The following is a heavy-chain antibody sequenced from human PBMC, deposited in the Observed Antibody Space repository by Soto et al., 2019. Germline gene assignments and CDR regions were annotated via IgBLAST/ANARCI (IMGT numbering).Heavy chain of an antibody. CDR2: IYYSGST. V-gene: IGHV4-39*07. CDR1: GGSISSSSYY. J-gene: IGHJ5*02. CDR3: ARDLRSSSSRRWFDP. Sequence: SQTLSLTCTVSGGSISSSSYYWGWIRQPPGKGLEWIGSIYYSGSTYYNPSLKSRVTISVDTSKNQFSLKLSSVTAADTAVYYCARDLRSSSSRRWFDPWGQGTLVNVFS. D-gene: IGHD6-6*01.